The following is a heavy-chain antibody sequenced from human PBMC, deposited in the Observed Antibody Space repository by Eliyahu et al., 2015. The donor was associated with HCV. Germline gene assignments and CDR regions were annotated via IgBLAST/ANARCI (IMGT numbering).Heavy chain of an antibody. CDR1: GFTFSXYW. CDR3: ARGFGQFDY. D-gene: IGHD3-16*01. J-gene: IGHJ4*02. Sequence: EVQLVESGGGLVQPGGSLXLSXAAXGFTFSXYWMTXVRQAPGKGLEWVGNIKQDGSEKYYVDSVKGRFTSSRDNAKNSLYLQMNSLRDEDTAVYYCARGFGQFDYWGQGTLVTVSS. V-gene: IGHV3-7*01. CDR2: IKQDGSEK.